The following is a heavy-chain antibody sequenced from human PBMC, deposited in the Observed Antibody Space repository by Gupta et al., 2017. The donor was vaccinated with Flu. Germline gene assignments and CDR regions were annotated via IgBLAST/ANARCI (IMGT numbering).Heavy chain of an antibody. CDR1: SSYS. D-gene: IGHD6-19*01. CDR3: ASVAVAGSGTFDY. V-gene: IGHV3-21*01. J-gene: IGHJ4*02. Sequence: SSYSMNWVRQAPGKGLEWVSSISSSSSDIYYADSVKGRFTISRDNAKNSLYLQMNSLRAEDTAVYYCASVAVAGSGTFDYWGQGTLVTVSS. CDR2: ISSSSSDI.